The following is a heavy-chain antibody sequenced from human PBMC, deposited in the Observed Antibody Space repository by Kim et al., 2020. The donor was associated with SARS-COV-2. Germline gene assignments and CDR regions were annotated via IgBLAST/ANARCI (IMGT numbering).Heavy chain of an antibody. V-gene: IGHV3-23*01. J-gene: IGHJ6*02. Sequence: DSVKGRFTISRDNSKTTLYLQMNSLRAEDTAVYYCAKDEDEAVYYYGMDVWGQGTTVTVSS. D-gene: IGHD6-19*01. CDR3: AKDEDEAVYYYGMDV.